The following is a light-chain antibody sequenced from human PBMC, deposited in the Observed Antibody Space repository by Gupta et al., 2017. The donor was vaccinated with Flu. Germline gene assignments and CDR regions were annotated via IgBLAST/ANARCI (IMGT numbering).Light chain of an antibody. V-gene: IGLV3-21*02. CDR3: QVWDTTTDHPGV. J-gene: IGLJ3*02. CDR2: DDS. Sequence: GSNLGTKSVHWYQHRPGRAPVLVVHDDSDRPSGTPERFSGSKFGNTATLIISRVETGDEADYYCQVWDTTTDHPGVFGGETKLTVL. CDR1: NLGTKS.